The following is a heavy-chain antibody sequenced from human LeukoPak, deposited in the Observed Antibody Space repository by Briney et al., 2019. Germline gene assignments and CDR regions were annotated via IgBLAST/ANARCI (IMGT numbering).Heavy chain of an antibody. J-gene: IGHJ6*04. CDR1: GFTFSSYS. CDR2: ISSSSSTI. V-gene: IGHV3-48*04. CDR3: ARRTGMDV. Sequence: GGSLRLSCAASGFTFSSYSMNWVRQAPGKGLEWVSYISSSSSTIYYADSVKGRFTISRDNAKNSLYLQMNSLRAEDTAVYYCARRTGMDVWGKGTTVTVSS.